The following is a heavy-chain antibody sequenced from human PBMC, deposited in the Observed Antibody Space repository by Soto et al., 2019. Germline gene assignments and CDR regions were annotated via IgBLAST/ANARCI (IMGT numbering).Heavy chain of an antibody. CDR2: ISNSGIT. V-gene: IGHV4-59*01. CDR1: GGSISGYY. J-gene: IGHJ5*02. D-gene: IGHD2-15*01. CDR3: ARYKGGSWPFDP. Sequence: PSETLSLTCTVSGGSISGYYWSWIRQPPGKGLEWIGYISNSGITNYNPSLKSRITTSIDTSKNQFSLKLSSVTAADTAVYYCARYKGGSWPFDPWGQGTLVTVSS.